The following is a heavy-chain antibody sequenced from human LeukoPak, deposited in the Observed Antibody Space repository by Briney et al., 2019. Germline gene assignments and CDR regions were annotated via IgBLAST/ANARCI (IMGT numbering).Heavy chain of an antibody. V-gene: IGHV3-23*01. J-gene: IGHJ5*02. CDR1: GFTFSSYA. Sequence: PGGSLRLSCAASGFTFSSYAMSWVRQAPGKGLEWVSTISGSGGSTFYADSVKGRFTISRDNSKNTLYLQMNSLRAEDTAVYYCARQAWLEGGVITWGQGTLVTVSS. CDR3: ARQAWLEGGVIT. D-gene: IGHD3-10*01. CDR2: ISGSGGST.